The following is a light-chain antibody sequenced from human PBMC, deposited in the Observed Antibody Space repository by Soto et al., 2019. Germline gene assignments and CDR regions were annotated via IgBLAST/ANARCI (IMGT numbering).Light chain of an antibody. Sequence: QSALTQPASVSGSPGQSIAISCTGTSSDVGAYKYVSWYQQHPGKAPKLIIYEVNNRPSGVSNRFSGSKSGNTASLTISWLQAEDEADYYCCSYSYGSTLVFGGGTKLTVL. J-gene: IGLJ2*01. CDR1: SSDVGAYKY. V-gene: IGLV2-14*01. CDR3: CSYSYGSTLV. CDR2: EVN.